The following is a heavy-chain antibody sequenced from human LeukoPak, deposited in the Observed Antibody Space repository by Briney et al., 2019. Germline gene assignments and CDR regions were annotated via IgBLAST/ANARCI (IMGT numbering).Heavy chain of an antibody. Sequence: ASVKVSCKASGGTFSSYAISWVRQAPGQGLEWMGGIIPIFGTANYAQKFQGRVTITADESTSTAYMELSSLRSEDTAVYYCARPNIAARPEWYYYMDVWGKGTTVTVSS. D-gene: IGHD6-6*01. CDR3: ARPNIAARPEWYYYMDV. CDR2: IIPIFGTA. CDR1: GGTFSSYA. V-gene: IGHV1-69*13. J-gene: IGHJ6*03.